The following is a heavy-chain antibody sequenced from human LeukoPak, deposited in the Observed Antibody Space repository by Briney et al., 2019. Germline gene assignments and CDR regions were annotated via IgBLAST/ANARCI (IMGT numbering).Heavy chain of an antibody. J-gene: IGHJ2*01. CDR3: ANSYGSDWYFDL. Sequence: ASVKVSCKASGYIFTGYYIHWVRQAPGQGLEWMGWIHPNSGGTNYAQKFQGRVTMTRDTSINTAYMELSRLRSDDTALYHCANSYGSDWYFDLWGRGTLVTVSS. V-gene: IGHV1-2*02. CDR1: GYIFTGYY. CDR2: IHPNSGGT. D-gene: IGHD4-17*01.